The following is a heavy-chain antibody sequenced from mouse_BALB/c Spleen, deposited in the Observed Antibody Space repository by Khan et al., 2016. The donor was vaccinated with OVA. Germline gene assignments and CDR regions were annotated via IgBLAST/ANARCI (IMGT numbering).Heavy chain of an antibody. CDR2: INTYTGEP. J-gene: IGHJ4*01. Sequence: QVQLKQSGPELKKPGETVKISCKASGHTFTKYGMNWVKQAPGKGLKWMGWINTYTGEPTYADDFNGRFAFSLETSASTAYLQINNLKNEETATXFFARPPFFAYVMDSWGPGTSVTVSS. CDR1: GHTFTKYG. V-gene: IGHV9-3-1*01. CDR3: ARPPFFAYVMDS.